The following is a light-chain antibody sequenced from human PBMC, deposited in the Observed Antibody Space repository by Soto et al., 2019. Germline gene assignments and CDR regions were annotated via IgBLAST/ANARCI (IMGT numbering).Light chain of an antibody. CDR3: SAYTTSRSYI. CDR2: DVS. J-gene: IGLJ1*01. V-gene: IGLV2-14*01. Sequence: QSVLTQPASVSGSPGQSITISCTGTSSDVGAYKYVSWHQQHPGKAPKLMIYDVSNRPSGVSNRFSGSKSGNTASLTISGLQAEDEVDYYCSAYTTSRSYIFGSGTKVTVL. CDR1: SSDVGAYKY.